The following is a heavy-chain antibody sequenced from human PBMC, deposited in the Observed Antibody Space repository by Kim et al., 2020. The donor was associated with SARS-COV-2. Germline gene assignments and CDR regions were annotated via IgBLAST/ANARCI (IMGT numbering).Heavy chain of an antibody. Sequence: SETLSLTCTVSGGSISSGGYYWSWIRQHPGKGLEWIGYIYYSGSTYYNPSLKSRVTISVDTSKNQFSLKLSSVTAADTAVYYCVRLRYSSGRYGMDVWGQGTTVTVSS. CDR2: IYYSGST. D-gene: IGHD6-19*01. J-gene: IGHJ6*02. CDR1: GGSISSGGYY. V-gene: IGHV4-31*03. CDR3: VRLRYSSGRYGMDV.